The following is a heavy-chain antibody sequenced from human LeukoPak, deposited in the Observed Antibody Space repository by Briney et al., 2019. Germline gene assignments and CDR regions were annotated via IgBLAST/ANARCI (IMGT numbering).Heavy chain of an antibody. V-gene: IGHV4-59*01. CDR3: AGQSAKQWLPEGAFGI. Sequence: LETLSLTCTVSGGSISSYYWSWIRQPPGKGLEWIGYIYYSGSTDYNPSLKSRVTISVDTSKNQFSLKLSSVTAADTAVYYCAGQSAKQWLPEGAFGIWGQGTMVTVSS. D-gene: IGHD6-19*01. J-gene: IGHJ3*02. CDR1: GGSISSYY. CDR2: IYYSGST.